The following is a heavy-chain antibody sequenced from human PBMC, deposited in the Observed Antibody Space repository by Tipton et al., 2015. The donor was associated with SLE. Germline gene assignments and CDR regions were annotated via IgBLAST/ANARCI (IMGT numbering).Heavy chain of an antibody. D-gene: IGHD2-8*01. J-gene: IGHJ5*02. Sequence: TLSLTCAVHGGSFSGYYCSWIRQPPGTGLERIGEINHSGSTNYNPSLKRRVTISVATSKNQFSLNLSSVTAADTAGYFFARGVMGVHDHRGQGTLGTVSS. CDR2: INHSGST. CDR3: ARGVMGVHDH. CDR1: GGSFSGYY. V-gene: IGHV4-34*01.